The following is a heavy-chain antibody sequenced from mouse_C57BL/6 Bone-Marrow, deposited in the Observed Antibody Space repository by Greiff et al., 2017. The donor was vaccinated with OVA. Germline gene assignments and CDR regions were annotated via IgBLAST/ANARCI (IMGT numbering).Heavy chain of an antibody. CDR2: ISRGGSYT. J-gene: IGHJ4*01. CDR1: GFTFSSYG. V-gene: IGHV5-6*01. D-gene: IGHD2-14*01. CDR3: ARQVRSYAMDY. Sequence: EVQGVESGGDLVKPGGSLKLSCAASGFTFSSYGMSWVRQTPDKRLEWVATISRGGSYTYYPDSVKGRFTISGDNAKNNLYLQMSSLKSEDTAVYYCARQVRSYAMDYWGQGTSVTVSS.